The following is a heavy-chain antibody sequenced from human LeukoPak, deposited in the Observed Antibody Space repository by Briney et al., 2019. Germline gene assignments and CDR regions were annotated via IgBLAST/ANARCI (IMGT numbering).Heavy chain of an antibody. CDR1: GFRFNLYA. CDR2: IDDPSTK. D-gene: IGHD3-10*01. CDR3: AKDGVYGPGCCYYFDY. V-gene: IGHV3-23*01. J-gene: IGHJ4*02. Sequence: GGSLRLSCTASGFRFNLYAMTWVRQAPGKGLEWVSTIDDPSTKYHADSVKGRFTISRDDSKSTLFLQMNSLRAEDTAVYYCAKDGVYGPGCCYYFDYWGQGTLVTVSS.